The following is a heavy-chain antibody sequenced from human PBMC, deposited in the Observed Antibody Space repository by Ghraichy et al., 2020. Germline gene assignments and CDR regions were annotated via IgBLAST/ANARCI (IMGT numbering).Heavy chain of an antibody. CDR2: IYTSGST. D-gene: IGHD3-22*01. Sequence: SETLSLTCTVSGGSISSGSYYWSWIRQPAGKGLEWIGRIYTSGSTNYNPSLKSRVTISVDTSKSQFSLKLSSVTAADTAMYYCARAHRYMITTWGQGTLVTVSS. V-gene: IGHV4-61*02. CDR1: GGSISSGSYY. J-gene: IGHJ5*02. CDR3: ARAHRYMITT.